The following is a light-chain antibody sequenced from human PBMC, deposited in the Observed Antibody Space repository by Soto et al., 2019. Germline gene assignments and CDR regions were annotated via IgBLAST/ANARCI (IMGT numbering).Light chain of an antibody. CDR2: GAF. V-gene: IGKV3-15*01. J-gene: IGKJ1*01. CDR1: QSVSSN. CDR3: QQYNVWPLT. Sequence: QPPVTRTMTPRERATLSWMASQSVSSNFAWYQQKPGQAPRLLIYGAFTRATGIPARFSGTGSGTEFTLTISSLQSEDFALYYCQQYNVWPLTFGQGTKVDI.